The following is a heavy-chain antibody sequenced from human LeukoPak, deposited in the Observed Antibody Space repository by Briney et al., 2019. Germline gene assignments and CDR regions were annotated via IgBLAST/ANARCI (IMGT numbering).Heavy chain of an antibody. D-gene: IGHD4-23*01. CDR3: LTIVETPIDAFDI. Sequence: PGGSLRLSCAASGFTFSSYDMHWVRQAPGRGLVWLARINPDDKSTSYADSVKGRFTISIDDAKETLFLQMNSLTAEDTAVYYCLTIVETPIDAFDIWGQGAMVTVSS. CDR1: GFTFSSYD. J-gene: IGHJ3*02. V-gene: IGHV3-74*01. CDR2: INPDDKST.